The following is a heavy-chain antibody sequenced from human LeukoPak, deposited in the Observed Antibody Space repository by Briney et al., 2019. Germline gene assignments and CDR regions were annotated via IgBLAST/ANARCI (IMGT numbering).Heavy chain of an antibody. J-gene: IGHJ4*02. CDR3: ARDPGGYSGVYFDY. CDR1: GFTFSSYS. V-gene: IGHV3-21*01. Sequence: GGSLRLSCAVSGFTFSSYSMKWVRQAPGKGLEWVSSISSSSRYIYYADSLKGRFTISRDNAKNSLYLQMNSLRAEDTAVYYCARDPGGYSGVYFDYWGQGTLVTVSS. D-gene: IGHD5-12*01. CDR2: ISSSSRYI.